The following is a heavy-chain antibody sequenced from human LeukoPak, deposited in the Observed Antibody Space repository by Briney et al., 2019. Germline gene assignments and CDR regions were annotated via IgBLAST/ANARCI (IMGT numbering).Heavy chain of an antibody. CDR3: AREVVTQAIYSGYDAFEI. CDR2: INSDNSV. D-gene: IGHD5-12*01. CDR1: GFTFSSYA. V-gene: IGHV3-48*03. J-gene: IGHJ3*02. Sequence: GGSLRLSCAASGFTFSSYAMHWVRQAPGKGLEWVSYINSDNSVLYADSVKGRFTISSDKATNSVYLQMNSLRAEDTVVYYCAREVVTQAIYSGYDAFEIWGQGTMVTVSS.